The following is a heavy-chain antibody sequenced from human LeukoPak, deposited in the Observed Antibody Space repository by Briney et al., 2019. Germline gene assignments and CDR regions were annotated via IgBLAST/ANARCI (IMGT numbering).Heavy chain of an antibody. CDR1: GFTFSRFG. V-gene: IGHV3-30*02. D-gene: IGHD7-27*01. CDR3: AKDSNWAFDY. Sequence: GGSLRLSCGASGFTFSRFGMHWVRQAPGKGLEWVTYIRKDGTDKYYADSVKGRFTISRDSSKNMVYLQMNSLRAEDTAIYYCAKDSNWAFDYWGQGTLVGVSS. J-gene: IGHJ4*02. CDR2: IRKDGTDK.